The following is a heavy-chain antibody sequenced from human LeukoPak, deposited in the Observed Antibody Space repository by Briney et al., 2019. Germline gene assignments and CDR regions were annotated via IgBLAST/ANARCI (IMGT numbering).Heavy chain of an antibody. Sequence: GGSLRLSCAASGFTFSSYAVSWVRQAPGRGLEWVSAISGSGGSTYYADSVKGRFTISRDNSKNTLYLQMNSLRAEDTAVYYCAKGGGNSAHSHFDYWGQGTLVTVSS. CDR2: ISGSGGST. CDR1: GFTFSSYA. V-gene: IGHV3-23*01. D-gene: IGHD4-23*01. J-gene: IGHJ4*02. CDR3: AKGGGNSAHSHFDY.